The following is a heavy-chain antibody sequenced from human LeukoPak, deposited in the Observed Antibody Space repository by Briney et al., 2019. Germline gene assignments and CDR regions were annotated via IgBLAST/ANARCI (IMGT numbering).Heavy chain of an antibody. D-gene: IGHD1-26*01. CDR3: ARHFLGELPDMDV. CDR1: GYSFTSYW. Sequence: GESLKISCKGSGYSFTSYWISWVRQMPGKGLEWMGRIDPSDSYTKYSPSFQGHVTISGDESISTAFLQWSSLKAPDTAMYYCARHFLGELPDMDVWGQGTTVTVSS. J-gene: IGHJ6*02. V-gene: IGHV5-10-1*01. CDR2: IDPSDSYT.